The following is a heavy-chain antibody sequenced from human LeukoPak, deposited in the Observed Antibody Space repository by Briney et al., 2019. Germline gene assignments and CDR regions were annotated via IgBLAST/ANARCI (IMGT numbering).Heavy chain of an antibody. D-gene: IGHD2-21*01. CDR1: GVSFSGYY. J-gene: IGHJ6*02. Sequence: SETLSLTCAVYGVSFSGYYWSWIRQPPGKGLEWIGEINHSGSTNYNPSLKSRVTISVDTSKNQFSLKLSSVTAADTAVYYCARARGELFLYYYYYYGMDVWGQGTTVTVSS. CDR2: INHSGST. V-gene: IGHV4-34*01. CDR3: ARARGELFLYYYYYYGMDV.